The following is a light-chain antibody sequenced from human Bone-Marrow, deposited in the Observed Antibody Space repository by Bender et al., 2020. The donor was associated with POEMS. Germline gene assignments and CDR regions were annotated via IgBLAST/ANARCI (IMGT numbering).Light chain of an antibody. CDR1: SSNFGNNA. Sequence: QSVLTQPPSASGTPGQSVTISCSGTSSNFGNNAANWLQHVPGTAPKLLIYSNNQRPSGVPDRFSASTSGTSASLAISGLHSDDEADYYCSSWDDSLNGWVFGGGTKLTVL. J-gene: IGLJ3*02. V-gene: IGLV1-44*01. CDR2: SNN. CDR3: SSWDDSLNGWV.